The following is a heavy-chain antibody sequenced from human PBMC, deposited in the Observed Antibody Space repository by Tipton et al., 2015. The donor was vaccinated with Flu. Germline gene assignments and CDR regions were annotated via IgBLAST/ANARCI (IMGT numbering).Heavy chain of an antibody. J-gene: IGHJ4*02. CDR2: IYNSAYT. CDR3: ARDPSLGMPDYFDY. D-gene: IGHD2-2*01. V-gene: IGHV4-28*03. Sequence: TLSLTCAVSGDSISSDYYWGWIRQFPGKGLEWIGYIYNSAYTKYNPSLESRVTISADTPKKQFSLQLGSVTAADAAVYYCARDPSLGMPDYFDYWGQGTLVTASS. CDR1: GDSISSDYY.